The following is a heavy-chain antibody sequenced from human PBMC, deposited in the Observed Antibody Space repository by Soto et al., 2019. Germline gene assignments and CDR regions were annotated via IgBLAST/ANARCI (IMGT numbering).Heavy chain of an antibody. D-gene: IGHD4-17*01. CDR1: GFSLSTSGVG. J-gene: IGHJ4*02. V-gene: IGHV2-5*02. Sequence: QITLKESGPTLVKPTQTLTLTCTFSGFSLSTSGVGVGWIRQPPGKALEWLALIYWDDDKRYSPSLKIRLTXTMXTSKNQVVLTMTNMDPVDTATYYCAHSYGGADFDYWGQGTLVTVSS. CDR3: AHSYGGADFDY. CDR2: IYWDDDK.